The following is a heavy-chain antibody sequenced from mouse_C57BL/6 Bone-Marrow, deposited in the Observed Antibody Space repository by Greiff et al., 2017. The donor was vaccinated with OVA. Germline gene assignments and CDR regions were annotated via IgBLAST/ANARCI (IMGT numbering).Heavy chain of an antibody. D-gene: IGHD1-1*01. CDR3: AISRLIGYGSSYWYLDV. Sequence: VQLQQSGAELVKPGASVKLSCTASGFTITDYYMHWVKQRTEQGLEWIGRIDPEDGETKYAPKFQGMATITADTYSNTSFLQLRSLTSEDTAVDYCAISRLIGYGSSYWYLDVWGTGTTVTVSS. CDR1: GFTITDYY. CDR2: IDPEDGET. J-gene: IGHJ1*03. V-gene: IGHV14-2*01.